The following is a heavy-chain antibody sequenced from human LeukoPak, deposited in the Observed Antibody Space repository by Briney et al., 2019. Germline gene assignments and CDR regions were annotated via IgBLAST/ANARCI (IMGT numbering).Heavy chain of an antibody. V-gene: IGHV3-23*01. J-gene: IGHJ4*02. D-gene: IGHD2-15*01. CDR2: ISGSGGST. CDR1: GFTFSSYA. Sequence: GGSLRLSCAASGFTFSSYAMSWVRQAPGKGLEWVSAISGSGGSTYYADSVKGRFTISRDNSKNTLYLQMNSLRAEDTAVYYCAESTSVVVAASAYWGQGTLVTVSS. CDR3: AESTSVVVAASAY.